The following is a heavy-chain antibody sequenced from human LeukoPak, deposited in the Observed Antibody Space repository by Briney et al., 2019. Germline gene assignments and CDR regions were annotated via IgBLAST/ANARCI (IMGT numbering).Heavy chain of an antibody. Sequence: GGSLRLSCAASGFSFSTHWMHWVRQAPGKGLVWVSRIHSDGSVTNYADSVKGRFTISRDNAKNTLYLQMNRLRAEDTAVYYCVRIIVGASNWFDSWGQGTLVTVSS. CDR2: IHSDGSVT. CDR3: VRIIVGASNWFDS. V-gene: IGHV3-74*01. CDR1: GFSFSTHW. J-gene: IGHJ5*01. D-gene: IGHD1-26*01.